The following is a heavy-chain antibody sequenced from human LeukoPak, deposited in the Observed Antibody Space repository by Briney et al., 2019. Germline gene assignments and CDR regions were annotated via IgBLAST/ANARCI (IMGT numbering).Heavy chain of an antibody. J-gene: IGHJ5*02. CDR2: INHSGST. CDR3: APRGDIEHSYGYGKWFDP. D-gene: IGHD5-18*01. CDR1: GGSFSGYY. V-gene: IGHV4-34*01. Sequence: PSETLSLTCAVYGGSFSGYYWSWIRQPPGKGLEWIGEINHSGSTNYNASFKSRVTVSVDSSKNQFSLRLSSVTAADTAVYYCAPRGDIEHSYGYGKWFDPWGQGTRVTVSS.